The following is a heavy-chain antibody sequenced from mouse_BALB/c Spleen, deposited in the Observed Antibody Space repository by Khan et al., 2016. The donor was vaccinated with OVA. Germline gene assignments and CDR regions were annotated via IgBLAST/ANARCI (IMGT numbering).Heavy chain of an antibody. CDR1: GYTFTNYG. CDR2: INTYTGDP. V-gene: IGHV9-3-1*01. Sequence: QMQLEESGPELKKPGETVKISCKASGYTFTNYGMNWVKQAPGKGLKWMGWINTYTGDPTYADDFKGRFAFSLETSASTAYLQINNLKNEDTATYFCAKGYWYFDVWGAGTTVTVSS. CDR3: AKGYWYFDV. J-gene: IGHJ1*01.